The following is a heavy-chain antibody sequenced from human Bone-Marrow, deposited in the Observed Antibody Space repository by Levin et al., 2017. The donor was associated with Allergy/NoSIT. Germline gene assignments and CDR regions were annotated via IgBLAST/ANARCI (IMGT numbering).Heavy chain of an antibody. CDR2: VSGTGFNT. Sequence: GESLKISCAASGFRFTTYAMSWVRQAPGKGLEWVSTVSGTGFNTYYADSVKGRFTISRDNFRNTLDLQMSSLRAEDTAVYYCAKDGGYYDSSGYYWGDSWGQGTLVTVSS. V-gene: IGHV3-23*01. J-gene: IGHJ4*02. D-gene: IGHD3-22*01. CDR3: AKDGGYYDSSGYYWGDS. CDR1: GFRFTTYA.